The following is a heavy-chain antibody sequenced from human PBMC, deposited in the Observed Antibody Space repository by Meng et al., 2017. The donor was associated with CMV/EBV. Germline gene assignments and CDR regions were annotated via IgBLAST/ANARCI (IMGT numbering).Heavy chain of an antibody. Sequence: GGSLRLSCAASGFTFSSYEMNWVRQAPGKGLEWVSYISSSGSTIYYADSVKGRFTISRDKAKNSLYLQMNSLRAEDTAVYYCAREGKKGPAFDIWGQGTMVTVSS. CDR3: AREGKKGPAFDI. CDR1: GFTFSSYE. J-gene: IGHJ3*02. V-gene: IGHV3-48*03. CDR2: ISSSGSTI.